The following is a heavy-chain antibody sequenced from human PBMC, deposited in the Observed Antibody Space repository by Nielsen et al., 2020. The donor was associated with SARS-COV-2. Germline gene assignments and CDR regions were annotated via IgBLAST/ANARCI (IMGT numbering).Heavy chain of an antibody. Sequence: GESLKISCAASGFTFSNYAMSWVRQAPGKGLEWVSGINGSGGATYYPDSVKGRFTISRDNAKNTLYLQMNSLGAEDTAIYYCAKDRGGSSGWYWGRGTLVTVSS. J-gene: IGHJ4*02. CDR1: GFTFSNYA. D-gene: IGHD6-19*01. V-gene: IGHV3-23*01. CDR2: INGSGGAT. CDR3: AKDRGGSSGWY.